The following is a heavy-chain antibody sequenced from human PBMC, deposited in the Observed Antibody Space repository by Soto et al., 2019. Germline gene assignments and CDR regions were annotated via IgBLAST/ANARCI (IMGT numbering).Heavy chain of an antibody. Sequence: QVQLVQSGAEVKKPGSSVKVSCKTSGVSFNNNGIGWVRQAPGHGLEWMGGVSPPFRTSNYARKFQGRISTTADASTGTVNMELSSLTSEDTAQYYCARVLYYGSASYSPYGMDVWGQGTTVTVSS. V-gene: IGHV1-69*01. CDR3: ARVLYYGSASYSPYGMDV. J-gene: IGHJ6*02. D-gene: IGHD3-10*01. CDR2: VSPPFRTS. CDR1: GVSFNNNG.